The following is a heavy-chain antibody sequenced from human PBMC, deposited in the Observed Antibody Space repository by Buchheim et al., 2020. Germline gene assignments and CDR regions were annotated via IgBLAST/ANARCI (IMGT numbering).Heavy chain of an antibody. CDR2: ISYDGSNK. CDR3: AKALSIAVAGSGFDY. V-gene: IGHV3-30*18. D-gene: IGHD6-19*01. J-gene: IGHJ4*02. Sequence: QVQLVESGGGVVQPGRSLRLSCAASGFTFSSYGMHWVRQAPGKGLEWVAVISYDGSNKYYADSVKGRFTISRDNSKNTLYLQMNSLRAEDTAVYYCAKALSIAVAGSGFDYWGQGNL. CDR1: GFTFSSYG.